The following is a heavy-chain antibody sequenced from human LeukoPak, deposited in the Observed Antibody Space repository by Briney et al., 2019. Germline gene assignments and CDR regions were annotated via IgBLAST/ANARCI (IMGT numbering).Heavy chain of an antibody. V-gene: IGHV1-2*04. D-gene: IGHD3-22*01. Sequence: ASVKVSCKASGYTFTGYYMHWVRQAPRQGLEWMGWINPNSGGTNYAQKFQGWVTMTRDTSISTAYMELSRLRSDDTAVYYCARQDYEGANDYWGQGTLVTVSS. J-gene: IGHJ4*02. CDR2: INPNSGGT. CDR3: ARQDYEGANDY. CDR1: GYTFTGYY.